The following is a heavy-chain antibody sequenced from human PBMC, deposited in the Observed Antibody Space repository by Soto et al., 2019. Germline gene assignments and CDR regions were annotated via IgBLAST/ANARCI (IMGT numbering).Heavy chain of an antibody. CDR1: GFTFSSNA. D-gene: IGHD3-10*01. V-gene: IGHV3-23*01. Sequence: EVQLLESGGGLVQPGGSLRISCIGSGFTFSSNAMSWVRQAPGKGLEWVSAISGSGGTTYYADSVKGRFAVSRDNSKNTLYLQMNSLRAEDTAVYYCAKQRAGFGSGSDTYYFDYWGQGTLVTVSS. CDR3: AKQRAGFGSGSDTYYFDY. CDR2: ISGSGGTT. J-gene: IGHJ4*02.